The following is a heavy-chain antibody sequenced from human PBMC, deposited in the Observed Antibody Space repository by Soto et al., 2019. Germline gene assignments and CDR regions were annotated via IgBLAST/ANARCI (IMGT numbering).Heavy chain of an antibody. V-gene: IGHV1-69*06. CDR1: GSRFSNYV. CDR2: IIPIFNST. CDR3: VRDNSQNYGTPAASSWFHP. Sequence: ASVKVSCKVSGSRFSNYVISWVRQAPGHGLEWLGRIIPIFNSTKYAQSFQGRVTITADKSTSTASLELSSLRSDDTAVYYCVRDNSQNYGTPAASSWFHPWGQGTPVTVSS. J-gene: IGHJ5*02. D-gene: IGHD2-15*01.